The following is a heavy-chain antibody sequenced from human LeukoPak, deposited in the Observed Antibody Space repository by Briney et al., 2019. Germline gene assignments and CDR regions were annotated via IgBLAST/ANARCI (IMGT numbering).Heavy chain of an antibody. CDR2: IYPDDSDT. D-gene: IGHD2-21*02. J-gene: IGHJ4*02. Sequence: GESLRISCKGSGYSFTDYWIAWVRQMPGKGLELMGTIYPDDSDTRYSPSFQGQVTISADESIHTAYLPCSGLKASDTAIYYCASGDRPYPSAYCGQGTLAAVSA. CDR3: ASGDRPYPSAY. CDR1: GYSFTDYW. V-gene: IGHV5-51*01.